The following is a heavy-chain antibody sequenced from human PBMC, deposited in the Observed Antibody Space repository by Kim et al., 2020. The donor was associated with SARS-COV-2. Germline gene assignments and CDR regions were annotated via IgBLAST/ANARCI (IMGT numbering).Heavy chain of an antibody. CDR1: GFTFSSYG. CDR2: ISYDGSNK. Sequence: GGSLRLSCAASGFTFSSYGMHWVRQAPGKGLEWVAVISYDGSNKYYADSVKGRFTISRDNSNNTLYLQMNSLRAEDTAVYYCARDLWFGESSDDYWGQGTLVTVSS. D-gene: IGHD3-10*01. J-gene: IGHJ4*02. CDR3: ARDLWFGESSDDY. V-gene: IGHV3-33*05.